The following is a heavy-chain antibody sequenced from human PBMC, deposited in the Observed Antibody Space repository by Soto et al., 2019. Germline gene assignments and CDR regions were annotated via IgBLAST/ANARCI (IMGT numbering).Heavy chain of an antibody. J-gene: IGHJ4*02. D-gene: IGHD6-13*01. CDR2: IYYSGST. CDR1: GGSISSYY. CDR3: ARGWGYSSSLAY. V-gene: IGHV4-59*01. Sequence: QVQLQESGPGLVKPSETLSLTCTVSGGSISSYYWSWIRQPPGKGLEWIGYIYYSGSTNYNPSLKSRXXIXGXXSKNQCSLKLSSVTAADTAVYYCARGWGYSSSLAYWGQGTLVTVSS.